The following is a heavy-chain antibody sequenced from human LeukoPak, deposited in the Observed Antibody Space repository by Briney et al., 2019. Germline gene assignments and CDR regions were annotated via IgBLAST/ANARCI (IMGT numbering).Heavy chain of an antibody. J-gene: IGHJ3*02. CDR2: ISAYNGNT. D-gene: IGHD6-6*01. V-gene: IGHV1-18*01. CDR1: GYTFTSYG. Sequence: ASVKVSCKASGYTFTSYGISWVRQAPGQGLEWMGWISAYNGNTNYAQKLQGRVTMTTDTSTSTAYMELRSLRSDDTAVYYCARHPYSSSFNDAFDIWGQGTMVTVSS. CDR3: ARHPYSSSFNDAFDI.